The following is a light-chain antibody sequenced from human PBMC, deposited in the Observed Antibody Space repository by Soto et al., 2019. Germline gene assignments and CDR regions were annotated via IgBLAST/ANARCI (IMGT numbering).Light chain of an antibody. V-gene: IGLV4-69*01. CDR3: QTWGSGIGV. J-gene: IGLJ2*01. Sequence: QPVLTQSPSASASLGASVKLTCTLSSGHSNYAIAWHQQQSEKGPRYLMKLNSDGSHSKGDGIPDRFSGSSSGAERYLTLSSLQSEDEADYYWQTWGSGIGVFGGGTKLTVL. CDR2: LNSDGSH. CDR1: SGHSNYA.